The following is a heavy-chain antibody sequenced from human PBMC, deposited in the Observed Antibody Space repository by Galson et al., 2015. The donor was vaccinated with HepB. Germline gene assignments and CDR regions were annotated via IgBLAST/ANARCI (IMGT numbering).Heavy chain of an antibody. CDR1: GYSFTSYW. V-gene: IGHV5-10-1*01. CDR2: IDPSDSYT. J-gene: IGHJ3*02. CDR3: ASSQRADSSGWEPNAFDI. Sequence: QSGAEVKKPGESLRISCKGSGYSFTSYWISWVRQMPGKGLEWMGRIDPSDSYTNYSPSFQGHVTISADKSISTAYLQWSSLKASDTAMYYCASSQRADSSGWEPNAFDIWGQGTMVTVSS. D-gene: IGHD3-22*01.